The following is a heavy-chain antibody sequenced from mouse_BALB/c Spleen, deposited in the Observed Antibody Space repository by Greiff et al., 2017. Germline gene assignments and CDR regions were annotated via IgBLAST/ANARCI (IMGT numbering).Heavy chain of an antibody. CDR3: ARDPNDGYYFDY. CDR1: GFTFSSYA. J-gene: IGHJ2*01. D-gene: IGHD2-3*01. V-gene: IGHV5-9-4*01. Sequence: EVKVVESGGGLVKPGGSLKLSCAASGFTFSSYAMSWVRQSPEKRLEWVAEISSGGSYTYYPDTVTGRFTISRDNAKNTLYLEMSSLRSEDTAMYYCARDPNDGYYFDYWGQGTTLTVSS. CDR2: ISSGGSYT.